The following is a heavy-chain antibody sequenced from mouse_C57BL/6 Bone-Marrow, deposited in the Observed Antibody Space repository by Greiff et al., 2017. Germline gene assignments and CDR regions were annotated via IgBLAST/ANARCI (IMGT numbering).Heavy chain of an antibody. CDR1: GFTFSSYA. CDR3: ARDPLITAVVRYAMDY. CDR2: ISDGGSYT. Sequence: EVQLVESGGGLVKPGGSLKLSCAASGFTFSSYAMSWVRQTPGKRLEWVATISDGGSYTYYPDNVKGRFTISRDNAKNNLYLQMSHLKSEDTAMYYCARDPLITAVVRYAMDYWGQGTTVTVSS. D-gene: IGHD1-1*01. V-gene: IGHV5-4*01. J-gene: IGHJ4*01.